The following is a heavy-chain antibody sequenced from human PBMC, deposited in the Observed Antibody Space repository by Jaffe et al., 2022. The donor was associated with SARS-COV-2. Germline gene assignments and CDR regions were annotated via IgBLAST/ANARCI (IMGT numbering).Heavy chain of an antibody. CDR1: GGSVSSGGFY. V-gene: IGHV4-61*08. Sequence: QVQLQESGPGLVKPSETLSLTCTVSGGSVSSGGFYWSWIRQPPGKGLEWIGYIYYSGSTNYNPSLKSRVTISVDTANNQCSLRLSPVTAADTAVYYCARGLLTNPIYFDYWGRGAPVTVSS. CDR3: ARGLLTNPIYFDY. J-gene: IGHJ4*02. CDR2: IYYSGST. D-gene: IGHD2-15*01.